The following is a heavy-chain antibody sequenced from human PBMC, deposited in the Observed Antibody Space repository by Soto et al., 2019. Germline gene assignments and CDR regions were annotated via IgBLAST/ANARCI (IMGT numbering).Heavy chain of an antibody. CDR1: GFTFSNYA. Sequence: GGSLRLSCAVSGFTFSNYAMSWVSQAPGKGLEWVSGISGGGGSIYYADSVKGRFTISRDNSKNTLYLQMNSLRAEDTAVYYCAKNLGLRGEMEYYYDSSGYYYFVYW. D-gene: IGHD3-22*01. J-gene: IGHJ4*01. CDR3: AKNLGLRGEMEYYYDSSGYYYFVY. CDR2: ISGGGGSI. V-gene: IGHV3-23*01.